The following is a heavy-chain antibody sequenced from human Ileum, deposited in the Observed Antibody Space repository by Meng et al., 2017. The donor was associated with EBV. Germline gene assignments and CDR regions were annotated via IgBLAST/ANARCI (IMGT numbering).Heavy chain of an antibody. CDR3: ARERGGGDRGIQ. CDR2: IYHSGST. Sequence: QVQLQGSGPGLVKPSGTLSLPCAVSGGSMSSTNWWSWVRQPPGKGLEWIGEIYHSGSTNYNPSLKSRVSISVDKSKNQFSLKLSSVTAADTAVYYCARERGGGDRGIQWGQGTLVTVSS. V-gene: IGHV4-4*02. CDR1: GGSMSSTNW. J-gene: IGHJ4*02. D-gene: IGHD2-21*02.